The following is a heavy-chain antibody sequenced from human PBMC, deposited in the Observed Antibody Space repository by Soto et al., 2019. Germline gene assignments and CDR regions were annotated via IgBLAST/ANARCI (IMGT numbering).Heavy chain of an antibody. J-gene: IGHJ3*02. V-gene: IGHV3-30*18. CDR3: AKARGVDRKPDAFDI. Sequence: GGSLRLSCAASGFTFSSYGMHWVRQAPGKGLEWVAVISHDGSNKYYADSVKGRFTISRDNSKNTLYLQMNSLRAEDTAVYYCAKARGVDRKPDAFDIWGQGTMVTVSS. CDR1: GFTFSSYG. CDR2: ISHDGSNK. D-gene: IGHD3-10*01.